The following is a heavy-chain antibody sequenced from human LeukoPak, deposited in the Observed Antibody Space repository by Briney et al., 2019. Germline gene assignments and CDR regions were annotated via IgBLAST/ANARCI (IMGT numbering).Heavy chain of an antibody. D-gene: IGHD2-2*01. V-gene: IGHV1-8*01. Sequence: ASVSVSCKTSGYTFTNYDINWVRQATGQGLEGMGWMNPNSGNTGYAQKFQGRVNMTRNTSISTAYMELSSLRSEDTAVYYCARPHCSSTDCHPPEWFDPWGQGTLVTVSS. CDR2: MNPNSGNT. CDR3: ARPHCSSTDCHPPEWFDP. J-gene: IGHJ5*02. CDR1: GYTFTNYD.